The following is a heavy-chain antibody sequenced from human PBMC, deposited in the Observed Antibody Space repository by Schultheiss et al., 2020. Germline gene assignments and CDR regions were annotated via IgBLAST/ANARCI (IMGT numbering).Heavy chain of an antibody. D-gene: IGHD3-9*01. Sequence: GGSLRLSCTVSGGSISSSSYYWGWIRQAPGKGLEWVGFIRSKAYGGTTEYAASVKGRSTISRDDSKSIAYLQMNSLKTEDTAVYYCAKDLPRYYDILTGYPPYYYYGMDVWGQGTTVTVSS. CDR3: AKDLPRYYDILTGYPPYYYYGMDV. V-gene: IGHV3-49*03. CDR2: IRSKAYGGTT. CDR1: GGSISSSSYY. J-gene: IGHJ6*02.